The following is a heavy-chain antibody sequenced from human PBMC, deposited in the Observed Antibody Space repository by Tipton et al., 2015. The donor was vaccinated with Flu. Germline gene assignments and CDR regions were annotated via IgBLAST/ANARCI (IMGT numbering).Heavy chain of an antibody. V-gene: IGHV4-38-2*02. J-gene: IGHJ4*02. D-gene: IGHD3-10*01. CDR2: MSHSGRT. CDR3: ARLTYYYGSGTSDY. Sequence: TLSLTCTVSGDSMRRDYFWGWIRQPPGKGLEWLGSMSHSGRTYYNPSLKSRVTISADTWKTQFSLKLSSVTAADTAVYYCARLTYYYGSGTSDYWGQGTLVTVSS. CDR1: GDSMRRDYF.